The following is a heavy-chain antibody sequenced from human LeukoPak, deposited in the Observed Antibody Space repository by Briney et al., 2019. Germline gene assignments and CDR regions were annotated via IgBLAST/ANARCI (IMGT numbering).Heavy chain of an antibody. V-gene: IGHV3-23*01. D-gene: IGHD3-10*01. CDR1: GFTFSSYA. CDR3: ARTWHYYGSGSYYKTFDY. J-gene: IGHJ4*02. CDR2: ISGSGGST. Sequence: GGSLRLSCAASGFTFSSYAMSWVRQAPGKGLEWVSAISGSGGSTYYADSVKGRFTFSRDNSKNTLYLQMDSLRAEDTAVYYCARTWHYYGSGSYYKTFDYWGQGTLVTVSS.